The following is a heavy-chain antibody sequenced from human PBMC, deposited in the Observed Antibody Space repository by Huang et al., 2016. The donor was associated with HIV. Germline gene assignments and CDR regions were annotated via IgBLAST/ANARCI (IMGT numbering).Heavy chain of an antibody. J-gene: IGHJ4*02. Sequence: QVQLVQSGAEVKKPGASVKVSCKASGYTFTRYGISWVRQAPGQGVEWMGWISAYIGNTNCAQKCQGRVNMTTGTATSTAYMELRSLISDDTVVYYCARDVPGSSWEFDYWGQGTLVTVSP. CDR3: ARDVPGSSWEFDY. D-gene: IGHD6-13*01. CDR2: ISAYIGNT. CDR1: GYTFTRYG. V-gene: IGHV1-18*01.